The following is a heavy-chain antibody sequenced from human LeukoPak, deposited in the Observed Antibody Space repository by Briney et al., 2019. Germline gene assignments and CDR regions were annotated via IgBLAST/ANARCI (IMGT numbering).Heavy chain of an antibody. CDR3: AREVTVKNYYYYYMDV. J-gene: IGHJ6*03. Sequence: QSGGSLRLSCAASGFTFSSYGMLWVRQAPGKGLEWVAVILYDGSNKYYADSVKGRFTISRDNSKNTLYLQMNSLRAEDTAVYYCAREVTVKNYYYYYMDVWGKGTTVTVSS. V-gene: IGHV3-33*01. D-gene: IGHD4-17*01. CDR1: GFTFSSYG. CDR2: ILYDGSNK.